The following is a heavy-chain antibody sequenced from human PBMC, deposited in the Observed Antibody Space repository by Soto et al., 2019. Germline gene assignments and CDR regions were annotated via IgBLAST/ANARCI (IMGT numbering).Heavy chain of an antibody. CDR2: IYYSGST. CDR1: GGSVSSGSYY. Sequence: PSETLSLTCTVSGGSVSSGSYYWSWIRQPPGKGLEWIGYIYYSGSTNYNPSLKSRVTISVDTSKNQFSLKLSSVTAADTAVYYCASSSGSYWWYFDYWRQGTLVTVS. J-gene: IGHJ4*02. D-gene: IGHD1-26*01. CDR3: ASSSGSYWWYFDY. V-gene: IGHV4-61*01.